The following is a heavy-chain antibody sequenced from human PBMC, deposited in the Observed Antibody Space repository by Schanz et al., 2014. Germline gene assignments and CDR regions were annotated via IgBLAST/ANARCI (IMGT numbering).Heavy chain of an antibody. CDR2: ISGGGGTT. Sequence: EVQLVESGGGLVQPGGSLRLSCAASGFVFGDYYMTWIRQAPGKGLEWVSAISGGGGTTYYTDSVKGRFTISRDNSKSTLYLQMNSLRAEDTAVYYCLAPDYGMDVWGQGTTVTVSS. V-gene: IGHV3-23*04. CDR1: GFVFGDYY. J-gene: IGHJ6*02. CDR3: LAPDYGMDV.